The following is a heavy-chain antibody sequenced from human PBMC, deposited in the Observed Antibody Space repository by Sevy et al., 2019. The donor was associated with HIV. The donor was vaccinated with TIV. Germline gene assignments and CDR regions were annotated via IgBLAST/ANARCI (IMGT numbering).Heavy chain of an antibody. CDR3: TRRGAFEYDSSRFQSH. J-gene: IGHJ4*02. Sequence: ASVKVSCKTSGYTFTSFGISWVRQAPGQGLEWVGWISVYNGKTNYAQKFQGRITLTSDTSTRTAYMELRSLRSDDTAVYYCTRRGAFEYDSSRFQSHWGQGTLVTVSS. V-gene: IGHV1-18*01. D-gene: IGHD3-22*01. CDR1: GYTFTSFG. CDR2: ISVYNGKT.